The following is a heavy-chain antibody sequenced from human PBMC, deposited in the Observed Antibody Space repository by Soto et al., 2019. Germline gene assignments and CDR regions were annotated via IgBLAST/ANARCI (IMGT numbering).Heavy chain of an antibody. CDR3: AVGGNYLAMDV. Sequence: QVQLVQSGAEVKKPGASVKVSCKASGYTFTSYYMHWVRLAPGQGLEWMGIIDPDGGGTSYAQQFQARDIITRDTSTSTVYMEMSSLRSEDTAVYYCAVGGNYLAMDVWGQGTTVTVSS. J-gene: IGHJ6*02. V-gene: IGHV1-46*01. CDR1: GYTFTSYY. CDR2: IDPDGGGT.